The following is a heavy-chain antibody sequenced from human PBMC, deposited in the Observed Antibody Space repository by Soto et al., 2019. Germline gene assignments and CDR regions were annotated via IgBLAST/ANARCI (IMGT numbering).Heavy chain of an antibody. CDR2: INPNSGGT. J-gene: IGHJ3*02. CDR1: GYTFTGYY. D-gene: IGHD6-6*01. Sequence: ASVKVSCKASGYTFTGYYMHWVRQAPGQGLEWMGCINPNSGGTNYAQKFQGWVTMTRDTSISTAYMELSRLRSDDTAVYDCARASRSIAARPSYFDSRGQGKMVAFSS. CDR3: ARASRSIAARPSYFDS. V-gene: IGHV1-2*04.